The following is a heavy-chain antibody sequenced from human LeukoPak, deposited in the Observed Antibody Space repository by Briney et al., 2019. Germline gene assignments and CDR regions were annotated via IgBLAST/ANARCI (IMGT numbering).Heavy chain of an antibody. CDR3: ARAGVPTALISDY. D-gene: IGHD2-2*01. CDR1: GYIIASHS. CDR2: INPSGGST. Sequence: ASVKVSCKASGYIIASHSMHWVRQAPGQGPEWMGIINPSGGSTNYAQKFQGRLTMTRDTSTNAVDMELSNLRSDVTAVYYCARAGVPTALISDYWGQGTLVTVSS. V-gene: IGHV1-46*01. J-gene: IGHJ4*02.